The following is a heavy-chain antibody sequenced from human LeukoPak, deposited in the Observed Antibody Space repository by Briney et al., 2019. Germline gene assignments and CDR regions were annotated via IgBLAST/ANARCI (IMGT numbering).Heavy chain of an antibody. V-gene: IGHV4-59*01. CDR3: ARHRNFFDY. CDR1: GDSISSSY. CDR2: ICYSGNT. J-gene: IGHJ4*02. D-gene: IGHD2/OR15-2a*01. Sequence: KSSETLSLTCTVSGDSISSSYWSWIRQPPGKGLEWIGYICYSGNTNYNPSLKSRVTISVDTSRNRFSLKLSSVTAADTAVYYCARHRNFFDYWGQGILVTVSS.